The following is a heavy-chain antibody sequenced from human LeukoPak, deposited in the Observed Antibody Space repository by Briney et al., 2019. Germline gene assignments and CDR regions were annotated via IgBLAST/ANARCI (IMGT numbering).Heavy chain of an antibody. CDR1: GFTFRNFA. CDR3: AKAPLRGVTTFFDY. V-gene: IGHV3-33*06. D-gene: IGHD4-17*01. J-gene: IGHJ4*02. CDR2: IWYDGSNK. Sequence: PGGSLRLSCAASGFTFRNFAMHWVRQAPGQGLEWVTDIWYDGSNKYYADSVKGRFTISRDNSKDTLYLQMNSLRAEDTAVYYCAKAPLRGVTTFFDYWGQGTLVTVSS.